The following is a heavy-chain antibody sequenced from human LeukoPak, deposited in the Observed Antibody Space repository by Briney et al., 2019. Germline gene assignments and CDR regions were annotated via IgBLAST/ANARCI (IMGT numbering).Heavy chain of an antibody. D-gene: IGHD4-17*01. CDR2: ISYDGSNK. CDR1: GFTFSSYG. CDR3: ARETYGDQLLFDY. V-gene: IGHV3-30*03. Sequence: PGGSLRLSCAASGFTFSSYGMSWVRQAPGKGLEWVAVISYDGSNKYYADSVKGRFTISRDNSKNTLYLQMNTLRAEDTAVYYCARETYGDQLLFDYWGQGTLVTVSS. J-gene: IGHJ4*02.